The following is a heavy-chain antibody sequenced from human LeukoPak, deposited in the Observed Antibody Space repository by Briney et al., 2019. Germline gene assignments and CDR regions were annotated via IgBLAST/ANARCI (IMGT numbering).Heavy chain of an antibody. CDR1: GFTFSSYA. CDR2: ISGSGDRI. J-gene: IGHJ4*02. D-gene: IGHD4-23*01. Sequence: GGSLRLSCAASGFTFSSYAMSWVRQAPGKGLEWVSAISGSGDRIFYVDSGKGRFTISRDNSKDTPYLHMNSLRAEDTAVYYCAKALADGGTLDYWGQGILVTVSS. CDR3: AKALADGGTLDY. V-gene: IGHV3-23*01.